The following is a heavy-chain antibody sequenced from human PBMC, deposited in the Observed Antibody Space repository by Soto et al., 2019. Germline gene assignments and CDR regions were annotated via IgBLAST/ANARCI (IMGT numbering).Heavy chain of an antibody. V-gene: IGHV3-74*01. CDR2: INPEDTTT. CDR3: GRGGREPVDV. D-gene: IGHD1-26*01. J-gene: IGHJ6*02. Sequence: EVQLVESGGGLVQPGGSLRLSCAASGFTLANYWIHWIRQAPGEGLVWVARINPEDTTTNYADSVKGRFSISRDNAKDTVSLHLNNLRGEDTAVYYCGRGGREPVDVWGQGTTVIVSS. CDR1: GFTLANYW.